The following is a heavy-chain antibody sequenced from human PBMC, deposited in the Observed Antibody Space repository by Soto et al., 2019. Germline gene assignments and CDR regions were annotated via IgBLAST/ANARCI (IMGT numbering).Heavy chain of an antibody. Sequence: SETLSLTCAVYGGSFSGYYWSWIRQPPGKGLEWIGEINHSGSTNYNPSLKSRVTISVDTSKNQFSLKLSSVTAADTAVYYCARRSSSWYYYYYDGMDVWGQGTTVTVSS. CDR1: GGSFSGYY. J-gene: IGHJ6*02. CDR3: ARRSSSWYYYYYDGMDV. CDR2: INHSGST. D-gene: IGHD6-13*01. V-gene: IGHV4-34*01.